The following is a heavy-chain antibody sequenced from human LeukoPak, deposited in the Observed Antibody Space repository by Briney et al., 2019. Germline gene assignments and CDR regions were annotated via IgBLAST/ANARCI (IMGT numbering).Heavy chain of an antibody. CDR1: GYSISSGYC. J-gene: IGHJ3*02. D-gene: IGHD3-3*01. V-gene: IGHV4-38-2*01. CDR3: ARRIFGVVIILSSMGAFDI. Sequence: SETLSLTCAVSGYSISSGYCWGWIRQPPGKGLEWIGSIYHSGSTYYNPSLKSRVAISVDTSKNQFSLKLSSVTAADTAVYYCARRIFGVVIILSSMGAFDIWGQGTMVTVSS. CDR2: IYHSGST.